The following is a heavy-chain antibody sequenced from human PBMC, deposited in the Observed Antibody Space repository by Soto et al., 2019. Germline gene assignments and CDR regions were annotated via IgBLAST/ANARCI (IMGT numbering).Heavy chain of an antibody. V-gene: IGHV1-69*02. CDR3: ARGYCSSTSCYKAPFDY. J-gene: IGHJ4*02. CDR2: IIPILGIA. Sequence: SVKVSCKASGGTFISYTISWVRQAPGQGLEWMGRIIPILGIANYAQKFQGRVTITADKSTSTAYMELSSLRSEDTAVYYCARGYCSSTSCYKAPFDYWGQGTLVTVSS. CDR1: GGTFISYT. D-gene: IGHD2-2*02.